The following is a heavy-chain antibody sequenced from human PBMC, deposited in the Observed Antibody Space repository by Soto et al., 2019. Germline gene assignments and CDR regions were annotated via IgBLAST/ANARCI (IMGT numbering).Heavy chain of an antibody. Sequence: EVQLLQSGGGLVQPGGSLRLSCAASGFICSNYAMNWVRQAPGKGLEWVSIVTSRGDTTYYADSVKGRFTISRDHSTNTLYRQVNRLTAEDPAVYYCAKDRLGGGLDYWGQGTLVSVSS. CDR3: AKDRLGGGLDY. D-gene: IGHD3-16*01. V-gene: IGHV3-23*01. CDR2: VTSRGDTT. J-gene: IGHJ4*02. CDR1: GFICSNYA.